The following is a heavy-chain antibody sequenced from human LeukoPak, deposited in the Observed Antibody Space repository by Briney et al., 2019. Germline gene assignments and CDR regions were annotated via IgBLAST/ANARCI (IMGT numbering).Heavy chain of an antibody. CDR1: GGSISSYY. D-gene: IGHD1-26*01. CDR2: IYYSGST. V-gene: IGHV4-59*01. CDR3: ARVLESYSAWYYYYYMDV. J-gene: IGHJ6*03. Sequence: PSETLSLTCTVSGGSISSYYWSWIRQPPGKGLEWIGYIYYSGSTNYNPSLKSRVTISVDTSKNQFSLKLSSVTAADTAVYYCARVLESYSAWYYYYYMDVWGKGTTVTVSS.